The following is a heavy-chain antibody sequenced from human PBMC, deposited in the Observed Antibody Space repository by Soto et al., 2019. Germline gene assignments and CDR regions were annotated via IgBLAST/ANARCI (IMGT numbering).Heavy chain of an antibody. Sequence: EVQLVESGGGLVQPGGSLSLSCAASGFTSGNSWMSWVRQAPGKGLEWVANIHQGGSEKYYVDSVKGRFTISRDNAKNSLYLQMNSLRVEDTAVYYCARDFGWKQRRFRDWYFDLWGRGTLVTVSS. V-gene: IGHV3-7*04. D-gene: IGHD1-1*01. CDR2: IHQGGSEK. CDR3: ARDFGWKQRRFRDWYFDL. J-gene: IGHJ2*01. CDR1: GFTSGNSW.